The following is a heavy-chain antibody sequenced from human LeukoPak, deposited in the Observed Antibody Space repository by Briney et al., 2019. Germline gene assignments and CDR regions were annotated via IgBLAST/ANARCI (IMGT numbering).Heavy chain of an antibody. Sequence: SETLSLTCTVSGGSISSYSWSWIRQPPGKGLEWIGYIYYTGSTNYNPSLKSRVTMFEDKSKNQFSLRLYSVTAADTAVYYCARHFAYSSSSYFDYWGQGSLVTVSS. V-gene: IGHV4-59*08. D-gene: IGHD6-6*01. CDR3: ARHFAYSSSSYFDY. CDR1: GGSISSYS. CDR2: IYYTGST. J-gene: IGHJ4*02.